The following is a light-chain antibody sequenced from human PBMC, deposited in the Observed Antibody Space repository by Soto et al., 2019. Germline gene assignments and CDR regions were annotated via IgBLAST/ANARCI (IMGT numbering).Light chain of an antibody. Sequence: HSASTLSVYPVERATPSCMSSQSVSSNLAWYQQKPGQAPRLLIYDASNRATGIPARFSGSGSGTDFTLTISSLEPEDFAVYYCQQRSNWPPIPFGQGTRLAIK. V-gene: IGKV3-11*01. CDR1: QSVSSN. J-gene: IGKJ5*01. CDR3: QQRSNWPPIP. CDR2: DAS.